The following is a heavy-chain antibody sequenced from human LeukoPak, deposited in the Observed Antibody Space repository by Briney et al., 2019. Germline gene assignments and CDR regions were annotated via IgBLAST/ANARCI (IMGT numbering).Heavy chain of an antibody. D-gene: IGHD3-10*01. CDR2: IYSGGST. Sequence: AGGSLRLSCAASGFTVSSNYMSWVRQAPGKGLEWVSVIYSGGSTYYADSVKGRFTISRDNSKNTLYLQMNSLRAEDTAVYYCARVGTVWLGELSTWGQGTLVTVSS. J-gene: IGHJ5*02. V-gene: IGHV3-53*01. CDR3: ARVGTVWLGELST. CDR1: GFTVSSNY.